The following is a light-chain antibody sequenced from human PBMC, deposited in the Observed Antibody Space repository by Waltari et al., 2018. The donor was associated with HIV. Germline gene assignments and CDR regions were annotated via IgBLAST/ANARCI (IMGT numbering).Light chain of an antibody. CDR1: SSDVGGYKY. Sequence: QSALTQPASVSGSPGQSITISCTGTSSDVGGYKYVSWYQQHPGKAPKLMIFDVSNRPSGVSNRFSWSKSGNTASLTISGLQAEDEADYYCSSYTSINTWVFGTGTKLTVL. CDR2: DVS. CDR3: SSYTSINTWV. V-gene: IGLV2-14*03. J-gene: IGLJ3*02.